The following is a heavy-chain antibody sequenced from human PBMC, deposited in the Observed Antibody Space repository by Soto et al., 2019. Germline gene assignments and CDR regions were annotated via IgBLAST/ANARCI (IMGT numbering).Heavy chain of an antibody. Sequence: PGGSLRLSCAASGFTFSSYWMSRVRQAPGKGLEWVANIKQDGSEKYYVDSVKGRFTISRDNAKNSLYLQMNSLRAEDTAVYYCARLGAGDLDAFDIWGQGTMVTVSS. D-gene: IGHD3-10*01. J-gene: IGHJ3*02. CDR2: IKQDGSEK. V-gene: IGHV3-7*03. CDR3: ARLGAGDLDAFDI. CDR1: GFTFSSYW.